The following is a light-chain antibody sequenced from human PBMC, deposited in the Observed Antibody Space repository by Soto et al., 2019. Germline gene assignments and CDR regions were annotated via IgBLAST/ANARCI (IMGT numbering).Light chain of an antibody. V-gene: IGLV2-14*01. CDR3: SSYTSSSTLVV. Sequence: QSVLTQPASVSGSPGQSITIYCTGTSSDVGGYNYVSWYQQHPGKAPKLMIYDVSNRPSGVSNRFSGSKSGNTASLTISGLQAEDEADYYCSSYTSSSTLVVFGGGTTLTVL. CDR2: DVS. CDR1: SSDVGGYNY. J-gene: IGLJ2*01.